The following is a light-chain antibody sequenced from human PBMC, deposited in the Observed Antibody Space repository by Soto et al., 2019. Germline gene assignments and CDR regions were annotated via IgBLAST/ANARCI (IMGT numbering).Light chain of an antibody. Sequence: EIVMTQSPATLSVSPGERATLSCRASQSVSSNLAWYQQKPGQAPRLLIYGASTRATGIPARFSGSGSGTEFTLTISSLQSEDCAVYDGQQYNNWPLTFGQGTRLEIK. V-gene: IGKV3-15*01. J-gene: IGKJ5*01. CDR3: QQYNNWPLT. CDR2: GAS. CDR1: QSVSSN.